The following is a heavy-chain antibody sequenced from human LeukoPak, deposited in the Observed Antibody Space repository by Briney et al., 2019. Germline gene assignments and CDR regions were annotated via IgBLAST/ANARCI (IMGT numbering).Heavy chain of an antibody. V-gene: IGHV3-7*01. D-gene: IGHD1-26*01. CDR3: TREFRGSYLYVYYYYMDV. Sequence: PGGSLRLSCAASGFTSSTYWMSWVRQAPGKGLEWVANIKQDGSEKYYVDTVKGRFTISRDNAKNSLYLQMNSLRAEDTAVYYCTREFRGSYLYVYYYYMDVWGKGTTVTISS. CDR1: GFTSSTYW. CDR2: IKQDGSEK. J-gene: IGHJ6*03.